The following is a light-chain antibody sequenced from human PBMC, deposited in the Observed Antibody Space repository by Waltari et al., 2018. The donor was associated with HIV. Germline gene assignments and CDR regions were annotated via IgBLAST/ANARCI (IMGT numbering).Light chain of an antibody. Sequence: SYELTQPPSVSVSPGQTARITCSGDALPKQYAYWYQQKSGQAPVLVIYKDSERPARIPDRFSGSSSGKTVTLTISGVQAEDEADYYCQSTYNSGTPKWVFGGVTKLTVL. V-gene: IGLV3-25*03. J-gene: IGLJ3*02. CDR1: ALPKQY. CDR3: QSTYNSGTPKWV. CDR2: KDS.